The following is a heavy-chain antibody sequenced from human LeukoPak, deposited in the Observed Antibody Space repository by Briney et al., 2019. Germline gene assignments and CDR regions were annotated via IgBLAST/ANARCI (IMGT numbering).Heavy chain of an antibody. CDR1: GYSFTSYW. Sequence: GESLKISCKGSGYSFTSYWIGWVRQMPGKGLEWMGIIYPGDSDTRYSPSFQGQVTISADKSISTAYLQWSGLKASDTAMYYCARHGPYYDSSGYSALPTEAWGQGTLVTVSS. J-gene: IGHJ5*02. V-gene: IGHV5-51*01. CDR3: ARHGPYYDSSGYSALPTEA. D-gene: IGHD3-22*01. CDR2: IYPGDSDT.